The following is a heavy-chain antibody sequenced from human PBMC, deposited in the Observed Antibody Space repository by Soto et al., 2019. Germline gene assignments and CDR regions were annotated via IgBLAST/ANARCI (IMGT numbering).Heavy chain of an antibody. CDR1: GGSISNYY. J-gene: IGHJ6*03. D-gene: IGHD2-15*01. Sequence: QVQLQESGPGLVKPSETLSLTCTVSGGSISNYYWSWIRQPPGKGLEWIGDIYYSGRNNYNPSLKSRVTRQVDTSKNQFALKLSSVTAADTAVYYCASLRGYCSGASCYSGYFYDMNVWGKGTTVTVSS. V-gene: IGHV4-59*08. CDR2: IYYSGRN. CDR3: ASLRGYCSGASCYSGYFYDMNV.